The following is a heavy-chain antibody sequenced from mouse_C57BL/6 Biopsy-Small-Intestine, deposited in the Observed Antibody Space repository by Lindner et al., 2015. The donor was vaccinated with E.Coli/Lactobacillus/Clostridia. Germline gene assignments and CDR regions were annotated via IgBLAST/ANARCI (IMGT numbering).Heavy chain of an antibody. D-gene: IGHD1-3*01. V-gene: IGHV1-26*01. CDR2: INPNNGGT. J-gene: IGHJ2*01. Sequence: EVQLQESGPELVKPGASVKISCKASGYTFTDYFINWVKQSHGKSLEWIGDINPNNGGTAYNQNFKGKAALTADTSSNTAYLQLSNLTSEDTAVYYCTLYMRHWGQGTTLTVSS. CDR3: TLYMRH. CDR1: GYTFTDYF.